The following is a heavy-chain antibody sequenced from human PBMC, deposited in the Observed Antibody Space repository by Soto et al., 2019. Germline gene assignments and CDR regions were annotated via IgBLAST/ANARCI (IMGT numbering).Heavy chain of an antibody. J-gene: IGHJ5*02. V-gene: IGHV1-46*03. CDR1: GYTFTSYY. CDR2: INPSGGST. D-gene: IGHD4-17*01. CDR3: ARVPYGDYWFDP. Sequence: QVQLVQSGAEVKKPGASVKVSCKASGYTFTSYYMHWVRQAPGQGLEWMGIINPSGGSTSYAQKFQGRGTMTRDTSTSTVYMELSSLRSEDTAVYYCARVPYGDYWFDPWGQGTLVTVSS.